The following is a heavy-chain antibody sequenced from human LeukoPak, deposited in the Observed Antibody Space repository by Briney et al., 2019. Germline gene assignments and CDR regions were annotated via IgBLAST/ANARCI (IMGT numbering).Heavy chain of an antibody. D-gene: IGHD6-13*01. CDR1: GGSINSYY. CDR2: IYYSGST. CDR3: ARHNSSWSEYYFDY. V-gene: IGHV4-59*01. J-gene: IGHJ4*02. Sequence: SETLSLTCTVSGGSINSYYWSWIRQPPGKGLEWIGYIYYSGSTNYNPSLKSRVTISVDTSKNQFSLNLSSVTAADTAVYYCARHNSSWSEYYFDYWGQGTLVTVSS.